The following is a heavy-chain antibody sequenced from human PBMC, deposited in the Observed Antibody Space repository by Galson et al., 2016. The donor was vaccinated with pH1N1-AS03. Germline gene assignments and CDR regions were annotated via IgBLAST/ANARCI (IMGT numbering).Heavy chain of an antibody. D-gene: IGHD3-3*01. CDR2: LTPMLNVT. V-gene: IGHV1-69*04. CDR1: GGTFGTSA. J-gene: IGHJ4*02. Sequence: SVKVSCKASGGTFGTSAISWVRQAPGQGPEWMGRLTPMLNVTSYAQKFQGRVTITAGTSTRTVYMDLSSLRSDDTAVYYCATPGVFGYLDNWGRGTLVTVSS. CDR3: ATPGVFGYLDN.